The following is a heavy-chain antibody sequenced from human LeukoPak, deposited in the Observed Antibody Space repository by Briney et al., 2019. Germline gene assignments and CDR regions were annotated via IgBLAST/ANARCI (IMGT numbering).Heavy chain of an antibody. J-gene: IGHJ5*02. CDR3: ARESRAFGGDNWFDP. D-gene: IGHD3-16*01. CDR1: GGSISSGDYY. Sequence: PSETLSLTCTVSGGSISSGDYYWSWIRQPPGKGLEWIGYIYYSGSTYYNPSLKSRVTISVDTSKNQFSLKLSSVTAADTAVYYCARESRAFGGDNWFDPWGHGTLVTVSS. V-gene: IGHV4-61*08. CDR2: IYYSGST.